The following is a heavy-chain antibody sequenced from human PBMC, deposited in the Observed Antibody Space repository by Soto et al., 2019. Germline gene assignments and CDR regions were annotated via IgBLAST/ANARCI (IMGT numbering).Heavy chain of an antibody. Sequence: ASVKVSCKSSGYTFSIYSINWVRQAPGHGLEWVGWVSPYNGETHYGQKFQGRVTLTTDTSTSTAYMALKSLTSDGTAVYFCARVSSRTTLDSWGPGTLVTVSS. V-gene: IGHV1-18*04. CDR2: VSPYNGET. CDR3: ARVSSRTTLDS. CDR1: GYTFSIYS. D-gene: IGHD2-2*01. J-gene: IGHJ4*02.